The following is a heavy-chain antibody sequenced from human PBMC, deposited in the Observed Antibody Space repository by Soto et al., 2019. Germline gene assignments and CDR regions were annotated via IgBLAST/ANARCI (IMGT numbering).Heavy chain of an antibody. CDR2: MNPNSGNT. D-gene: IGHD3-3*01. CDR1: GYTFTSYD. CDR3: SRGITIFGVVPG. Sequence: QVQLVQSGAEVKKPGASVKVSCKASGYTFTSYDINWVRQATGQGLEWMGWMNPNSGNTGYAQKFQGRVTMTRNTSISTAYMKLSSLRSEDTAVYYCSRGITIFGVVPGWGQGTLVTVSS. J-gene: IGHJ4*02. V-gene: IGHV1-8*01.